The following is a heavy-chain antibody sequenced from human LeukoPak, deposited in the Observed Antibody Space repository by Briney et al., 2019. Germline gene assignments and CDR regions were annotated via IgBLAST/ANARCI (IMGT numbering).Heavy chain of an antibody. CDR2: INPNSGGT. CDR3: ARESVDIVATSFDY. J-gene: IGHJ4*02. V-gene: IGHV1-2*02. D-gene: IGHD5-12*01. Sequence: ASVKVSCKASGYTFPGYYMHWVRQAPGQGLEWMGWINPNSGGTNYAQKFQGRVTMTRDTSISTAYMELSRLRSDDTAVYYCARESVDIVATSFDYWGQGTLVTVSS. CDR1: GYTFPGYY.